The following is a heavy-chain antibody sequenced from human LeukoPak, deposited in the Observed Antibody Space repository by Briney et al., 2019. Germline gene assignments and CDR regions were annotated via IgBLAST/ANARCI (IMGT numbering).Heavy chain of an antibody. CDR2: IYYSGST. Sequence: PSETLSLTCTVSGGSISSGDYYWGWIRQPPGKGLEWIGYIYYSGSTYYNPSLKSRVTISVDTSKNQFSLKLSSVTAADTAVYYCARESWSYGMDVWGQGTTVTVSS. J-gene: IGHJ6*02. CDR1: GGSISSGDYY. V-gene: IGHV4-30-4*01. CDR3: ARESWSYGMDV. D-gene: IGHD6-13*01.